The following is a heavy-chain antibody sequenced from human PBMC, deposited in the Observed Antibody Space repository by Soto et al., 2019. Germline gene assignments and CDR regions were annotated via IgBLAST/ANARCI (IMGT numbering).Heavy chain of an antibody. Sequence: GDSLKISCKGSGYSFTSYWIGWVRQMPGKGLEWMGIIYPGDPDTRYSPSFQGQVTISADKSISTAYLQWSSLKASDTAMYYCASTAVAGRVRDAFDIWGQGTMVTVSS. V-gene: IGHV5-51*01. CDR2: IYPGDPDT. J-gene: IGHJ3*02. D-gene: IGHD6-19*01. CDR3: ASTAVAGRVRDAFDI. CDR1: GYSFTSYW.